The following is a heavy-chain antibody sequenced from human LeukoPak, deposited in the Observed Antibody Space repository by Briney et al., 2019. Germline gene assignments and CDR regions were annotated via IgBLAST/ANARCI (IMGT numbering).Heavy chain of an antibody. J-gene: IGHJ4*02. CDR3: ARDLGYYGSGKQNY. CDR2: ISSGGST. V-gene: IGHV3-66*01. D-gene: IGHD3-10*01. CDR1: GFTVSSNH. Sequence: PGGSLRLSCAASGFTVSSNHMSWVRQAPGKGLEWVSVISSGGSTYYVDSVKGRFTISRDNSKNTLYLQMNSLRAEDTAVYYCARDLGYYGSGKQNYWGQGNLVTVSS.